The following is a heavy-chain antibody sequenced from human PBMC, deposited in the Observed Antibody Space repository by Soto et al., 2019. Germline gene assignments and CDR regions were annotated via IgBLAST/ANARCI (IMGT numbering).Heavy chain of an antibody. V-gene: IGHV4-59*01. CDR3: AKRGSVGTTYPYDAFDI. CDR1: GGSISPYY. J-gene: IGHJ3*02. Sequence: QVQLQESGPGLVKPSETLSLTCTVSGGSISPYYWSWIRQPPGKGLEWIGYIYYSGSTNYNPSLKSRVTISVDTSKPQFSLKLSSVTAADTAVDYCAKRGSVGTTYPYDAFDIWGKGTMVTVSS. D-gene: IGHD1-26*01. CDR2: IYYSGST.